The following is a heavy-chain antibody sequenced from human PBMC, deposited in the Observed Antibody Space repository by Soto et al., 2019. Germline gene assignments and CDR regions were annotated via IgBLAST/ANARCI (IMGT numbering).Heavy chain of an antibody. CDR3: ARDRSGAMVRGYYYYYMDV. D-gene: IGHD3-10*01. Sequence: GTSVKVSCKASGYTFTGYYMHWVRQAPGQGLEWMGWINPNSGGTNYAQKFQGWFTMTRDTSISTAYMELSRLRSDDTAVYYCARDRSGAMVRGYYYYYMDVWGKGTTVTVSS. CDR1: GYTFTGYY. V-gene: IGHV1-2*04. CDR2: INPNSGGT. J-gene: IGHJ6*03.